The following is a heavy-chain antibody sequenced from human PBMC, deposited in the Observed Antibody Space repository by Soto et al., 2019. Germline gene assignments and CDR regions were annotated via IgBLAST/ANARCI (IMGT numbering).Heavy chain of an antibody. Sequence: QMTLKESGPPLVKPTQTLTLTCTFSGFSLSTSGVGVAWIRQPPGKALEWLALIYWDDDKRYSPSLKSRLTITKDTSKNQVVLTMTNMDPVDTATYYCAHRWGYSDGSGYFDLWGRGTLVTVSS. CDR3: AHRWGYSDGSGYFDL. J-gene: IGHJ2*01. D-gene: IGHD5-18*01. V-gene: IGHV2-5*02. CDR2: IYWDDDK. CDR1: GFSLSTSGVG.